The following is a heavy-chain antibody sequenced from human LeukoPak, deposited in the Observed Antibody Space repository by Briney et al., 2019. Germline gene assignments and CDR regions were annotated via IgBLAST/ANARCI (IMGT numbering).Heavy chain of an antibody. CDR2: ISSGGRTI. V-gene: IGHV3-48*03. CDR1: GFTFSSYE. J-gene: IGHJ5*02. CDR3: ARDIPRPRGFDP. Sequence: GGSLRLSCAASGFTFSSYEMNWVRQAPGKGLEWVSYISSGGRTIYYADSVKGRFTISRDNAKNSLYLQMNSLRVDDTAVYYCARDIPRPRGFDPWGQGTLVTVSS.